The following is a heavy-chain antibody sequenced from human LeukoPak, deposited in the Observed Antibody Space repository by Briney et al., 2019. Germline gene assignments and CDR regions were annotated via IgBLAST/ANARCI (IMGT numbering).Heavy chain of an antibody. CDR2: IYSGGIT. J-gene: IGHJ4*02. Sequence: GGSLRLSCAASGFTVSSNYMGWVRQAPGKGLEWVSVIYSGGITYYPDSVKGRFTISRDNSKNTLFLQMNSLRAEDTAVYYCARAGAAAAPYYFDYWGQGTLVTVSS. CDR1: GFTVSSNY. D-gene: IGHD6-13*01. V-gene: IGHV3-66*01. CDR3: ARAGAAAAPYYFDY.